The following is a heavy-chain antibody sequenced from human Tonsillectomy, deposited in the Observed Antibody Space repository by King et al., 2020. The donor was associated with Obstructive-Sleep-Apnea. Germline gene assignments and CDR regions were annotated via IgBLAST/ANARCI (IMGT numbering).Heavy chain of an antibody. CDR3: ARGREDYDTSGAFAFDI. V-gene: IGHV4-39*01. CDR2: IYSSGGA. J-gene: IGHJ3*02. CDR1: GASISSIDYY. D-gene: IGHD3-22*01. Sequence: QLQESGPGLVKPSETLSLTCSVSGASISSIDYYWGWIRQPPGKGLEWIGTIYSSGGAYYNPSLKSRVTISVDTSKTQFSLRLSSVAAADTAVYYCARGREDYDTSGAFAFDIWGPGTMVTVSS.